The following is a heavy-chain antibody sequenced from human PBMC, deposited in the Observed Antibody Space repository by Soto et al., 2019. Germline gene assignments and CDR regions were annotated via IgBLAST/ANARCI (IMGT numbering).Heavy chain of an antibody. Sequence: PSETLSLTCTVSGGSISSYYWSWIRQPPGKGLEWIGYIYYSGSTNYNPSLKSRVTISVDTSKNHFSLKLSSVTAADTAVYYCARLYYDTSDYYYFDYWGQGTLVTVSS. CDR1: GGSISSYY. CDR2: IYYSGST. J-gene: IGHJ4*02. V-gene: IGHV4-59*01. CDR3: ARLYYDTSDYYYFDY. D-gene: IGHD3-22*01.